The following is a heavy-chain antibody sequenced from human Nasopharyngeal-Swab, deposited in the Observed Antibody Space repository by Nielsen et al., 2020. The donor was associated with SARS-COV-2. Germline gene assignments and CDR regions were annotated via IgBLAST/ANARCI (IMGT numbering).Heavy chain of an antibody. Sequence: SETLSLTCTVSGGSISSSSYYWGWIRQPPGKGLEWIGSIYYSGSTYYNPSLKSRVTISVDTSKNQFSLKLSSVTAADTAVYYCAAYCSSTSCYMAIDYWSQGTLVTVSS. D-gene: IGHD2-2*02. CDR3: AAYCSSTSCYMAIDY. J-gene: IGHJ4*02. V-gene: IGHV4-39*07. CDR1: GGSISSSSYY. CDR2: IYYSGST.